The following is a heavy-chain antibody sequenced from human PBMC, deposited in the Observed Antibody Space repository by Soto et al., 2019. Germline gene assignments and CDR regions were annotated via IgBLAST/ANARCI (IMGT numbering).Heavy chain of an antibody. D-gene: IGHD6-13*01. J-gene: IGHJ6*02. V-gene: IGHV1-46*01. Sequence: ASVKVSCKASGYTFTSYYMHWVRQAPGQGLEWMGIINPSGGSTSYAQKFQGRVTMTRDTSTSTVYMELSSLRSEDTAVYYCARVWAAANYYYGMDVWGQGTTVTVSS. CDR2: INPSGGST. CDR1: GYTFTSYY. CDR3: ARVWAAANYYYGMDV.